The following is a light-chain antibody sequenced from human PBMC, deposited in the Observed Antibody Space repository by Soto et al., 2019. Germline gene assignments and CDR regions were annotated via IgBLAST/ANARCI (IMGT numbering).Light chain of an antibody. J-gene: IGKJ1*01. V-gene: IGKV1-39*01. CDR1: QFIGAY. Sequence: DIQMTQSPSSLSASVGDKVTITCRASQFIGAYLNWYQQKPGKAPNILIYGASSLHSGAPTRFGGSGSGTVFTLTISRLEPEDSALYYCQQYGSPGTFGQGTQVDIK. CDR3: QQYGSPGT. CDR2: GAS.